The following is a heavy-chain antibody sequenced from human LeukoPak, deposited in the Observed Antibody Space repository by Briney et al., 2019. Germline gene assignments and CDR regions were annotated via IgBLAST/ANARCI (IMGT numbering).Heavy chain of an antibody. V-gene: IGHV3-23*01. CDR3: AKGGKWDVTPFDY. CDR2: ISGSGGST. Sequence: AGGSLRLSCAASGFTFSNYAMSWVRQAPGKGLEWVSAISGSGGSTYYTDSVKGRFTISRDNSKNTLYLQMNSLRAEDTAIYYCAKGGKWDVTPFDYWGQGTLVTVSS. CDR1: GFTFSNYA. J-gene: IGHJ4*02. D-gene: IGHD1-26*01.